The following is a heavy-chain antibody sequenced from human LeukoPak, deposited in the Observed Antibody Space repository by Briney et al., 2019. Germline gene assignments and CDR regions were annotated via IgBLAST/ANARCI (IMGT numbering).Heavy chain of an antibody. CDR1: GFTFSSYA. CDR3: AKLRGLEWSFYYMDV. V-gene: IGHV3-23*01. J-gene: IGHJ6*03. Sequence: PGGSLRLSCAASGFTFSSYAMSWVRQAPGKGLEWVSAISGSGGSTYYADSVKGRFTISRDNSKNTLYLEMKSLRPEDAAVYYCAKLRGLEWSFYYMDVWAKGPRSPSP. CDR2: ISGSGGST. D-gene: IGHD3-3*01.